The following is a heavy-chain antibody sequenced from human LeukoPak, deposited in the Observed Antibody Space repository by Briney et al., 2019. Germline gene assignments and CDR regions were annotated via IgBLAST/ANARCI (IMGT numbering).Heavy chain of an antibody. CDR1: GFTFSDHY. V-gene: IGHV3-72*01. CDR3: ASSRFGNNGWYDY. Sequence: GGSLRLSCAASGFTFSDHYMDWVRQAPGKGLEWVGRTRNKANSYTTEYAASVKGRFTISRDDSKNSLYLQMNSLKTEDTAVYYCASSRFGNNGWYDYWGQGTLVTVSS. CDR2: TRNKANSYTT. D-gene: IGHD1/OR15-1a*01. J-gene: IGHJ4*02.